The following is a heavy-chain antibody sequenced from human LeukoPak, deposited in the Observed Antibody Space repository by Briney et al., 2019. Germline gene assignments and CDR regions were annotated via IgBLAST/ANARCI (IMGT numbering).Heavy chain of an antibody. CDR2: ISSSSSYI. J-gene: IGHJ4*02. CDR1: GFTFSSYS. V-gene: IGHV3-21*01. D-gene: IGHD3-22*01. CDR3: ARWRDYYYDSSHGFDY. Sequence: GGSLRLSCAASGFTFSSYSMNWVRQAPGKGVEWVSSISSSSSYIYYADSVKGRFTISRDNAKNSLYLQMNSLRAGDTAVYYCARWRDYYYDSSHGFDYWGQGTLVTVSS.